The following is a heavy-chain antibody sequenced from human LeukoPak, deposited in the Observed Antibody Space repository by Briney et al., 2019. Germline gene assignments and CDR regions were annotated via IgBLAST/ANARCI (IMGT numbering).Heavy chain of an antibody. Sequence: EASVKVSCKASGYTFTSYGISWVRQAPGQGLEWMGWINPNSGGTNYAQKFQGRVTMTRDTSISTAYMELSRLRSDDTAVYYCARENVIRWRTAEGSLGYWGQGTLVTVSS. D-gene: IGHD3-10*01. CDR1: GYTFTSYG. J-gene: IGHJ4*02. V-gene: IGHV1-2*02. CDR2: INPNSGGT. CDR3: ARENVIRWRTAEGSLGY.